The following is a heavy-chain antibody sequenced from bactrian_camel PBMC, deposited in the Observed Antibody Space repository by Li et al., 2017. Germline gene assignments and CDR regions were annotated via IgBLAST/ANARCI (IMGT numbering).Heavy chain of an antibody. CDR1: GDTIGRYR. D-gene: IGHD2*01. CDR3: AADPSHWVAMPTYTCAWDY. Sequence: QVQLVESGGGSVQVGGSLTLSCVASGDTIGRYRMGWFRQIPDREREGVAGILNDGTTSYSDSAKGQFTISQDTAKKTLYLQMNSLKPEDTAMYYCAADPSHWVAMPTYTCAWDYWGQGTQVTVS. J-gene: IGHJ4*01. V-gene: IGHV3S55*01. CDR2: ILNDGTT.